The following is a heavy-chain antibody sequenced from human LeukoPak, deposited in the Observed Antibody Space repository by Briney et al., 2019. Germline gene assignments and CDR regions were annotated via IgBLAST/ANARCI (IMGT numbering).Heavy chain of an antibody. CDR3: ARIMGDYNILTGLYLNYNFDY. Sequence: PSGTLSLTCAVYGGSFSGYYWSWIRQPPGKGLEWIGEINHSGSTNYNPSLKSRVTISVDTSKNQFSLKLSSVTAADTAVYYCARIMGDYNILTGLYLNYNFDYWGQGTLVTVSS. V-gene: IGHV4-34*01. D-gene: IGHD3-9*01. J-gene: IGHJ4*02. CDR1: GGSFSGYY. CDR2: INHSGST.